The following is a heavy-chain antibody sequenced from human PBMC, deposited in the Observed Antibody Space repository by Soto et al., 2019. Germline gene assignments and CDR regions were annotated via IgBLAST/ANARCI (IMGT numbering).Heavy chain of an antibody. J-gene: IGHJ4*02. V-gene: IGHV3-72*01. Sequence: GGSLRLSCAASGFTFSDHYMDWVRQAPGKGLEWVGRTRNKANSYTTEYAASVKGRFTISRDDSKNSLYLQMNSLKTEDTAVYYCARAISENDFWSGYYDYYFDYWGQGTLVTVSS. CDR3: ARAISENDFWSGYYDYYFDY. D-gene: IGHD3-3*01. CDR1: GFTFSDHY. CDR2: TRNKANSYTT.